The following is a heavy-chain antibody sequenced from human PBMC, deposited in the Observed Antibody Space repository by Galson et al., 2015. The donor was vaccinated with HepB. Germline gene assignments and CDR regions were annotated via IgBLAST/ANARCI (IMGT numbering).Heavy chain of an antibody. CDR3: ARLGSSGYSDY. CDR2: IDPTDSYT. J-gene: IGHJ4*02. V-gene: IGHV5-10-1*01. CDR1: GYSFTTNY. Sequence: QSGAEVKKPGESLRISCKASGYSFTTNYISWVRQMPGKGLEWMGRIDPTDSYTNYSPSFQGHVTISVDNSINTAYLQWSSLKASDVAMYYCARLGSSGYSDYWGQGTLVTVSS. D-gene: IGHD3-22*01.